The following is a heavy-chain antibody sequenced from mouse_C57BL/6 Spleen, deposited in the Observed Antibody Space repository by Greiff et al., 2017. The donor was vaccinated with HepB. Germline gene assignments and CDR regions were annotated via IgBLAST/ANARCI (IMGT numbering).Heavy chain of an antibody. V-gene: IGHV1-50*01. J-gene: IGHJ2*01. Sequence: VKLQQPGAELVKPGASVKLSCKASGYTFTSYWMQWVKQRPGQGLEWIGEIDPSDSYTNYNQKFKGKATLTVDTSSSTAYMQLSSLTSEDSAVYYCARKFYYYGSSSYFDYWGQGTTLTVSS. D-gene: IGHD1-1*01. CDR3: ARKFYYYGSSSYFDY. CDR2: IDPSDSYT. CDR1: GYTFTSYW.